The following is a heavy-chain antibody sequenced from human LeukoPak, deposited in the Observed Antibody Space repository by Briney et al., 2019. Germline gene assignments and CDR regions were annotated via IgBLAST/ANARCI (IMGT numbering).Heavy chain of an antibody. D-gene: IGHD3-3*01. CDR1: SYTFTNYA. CDR2: ISAYNGNT. CDR3: ARGLEWLTRRHTWFDP. Sequence: ASVKVSCKASSYTFTNYAFTWVRQAPVQGLEWMGWISAYNGNTNYAQKLQGRVTMTTDTSTSTAYMELRSLRSDDTAVYYCARGLEWLTRRHTWFDPWGQGTLVTVSS. J-gene: IGHJ5*02. V-gene: IGHV1-18*01.